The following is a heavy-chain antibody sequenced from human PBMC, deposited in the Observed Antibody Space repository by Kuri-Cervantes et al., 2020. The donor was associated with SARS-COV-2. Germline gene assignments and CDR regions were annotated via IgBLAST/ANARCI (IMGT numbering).Heavy chain of an antibody. D-gene: IGHD1-26*01. CDR3: AGEGGEVGATLYGMDV. V-gene: IGHV1-69*13. J-gene: IGHJ6*02. CDR2: IIPIFGTA. CDR1: GYTFTGYY. Sequence: SVKVSCKASGYTFTGYYMHWVRQAPGQGLEWMGGIIPIFGTANYAQKFQGRVTITADESTSTAYMELSSLRSEDTAVYYWAGEGGEVGATLYGMDVWGQGTTVTVSS.